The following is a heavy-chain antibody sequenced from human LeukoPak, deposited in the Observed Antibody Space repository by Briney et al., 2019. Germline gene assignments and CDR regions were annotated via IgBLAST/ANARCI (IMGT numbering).Heavy chain of an antibody. CDR2: IVTGGTYT. CDR1: GFTFSNYN. J-gene: IGHJ4*02. Sequence: GGSLRLSCAASGFTFSNYNMNWVRQAPGKGLEWVSSIVTGGTYTHYADSVKGRFTISRDNAKNSLNLQMIRLRAEDTAVYYCARDTRVYSDFWSGYSNWGQGTLVTVSS. D-gene: IGHD3-3*01. V-gene: IGHV3-21*01. CDR3: ARDTRVYSDFWSGYSN.